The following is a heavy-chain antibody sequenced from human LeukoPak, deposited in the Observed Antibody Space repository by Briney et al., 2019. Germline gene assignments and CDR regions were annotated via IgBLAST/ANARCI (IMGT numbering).Heavy chain of an antibody. V-gene: IGHV1-18*01. J-gene: IGHJ5*02. CDR1: GYIFPSYG. Sequence: ASVQVSCKASGYIFPSYGISWVRPAPGQGLEWMGWISAYNGNTNYAQKLQGRVTMTTDTSTSTAYMELRSLRSDDTAVYYCARVTIAAAVRWFDPWGQGTLVTVSS. D-gene: IGHD6-13*01. CDR2: ISAYNGNT. CDR3: ARVTIAAAVRWFDP.